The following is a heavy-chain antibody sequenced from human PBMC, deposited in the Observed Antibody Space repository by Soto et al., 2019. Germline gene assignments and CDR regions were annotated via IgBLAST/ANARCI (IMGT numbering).Heavy chain of an antibody. Sequence: QVQLVQSGAEVKKPGSSVKVSCKASGGTFSSYAISWVRQAPGQGLEWMGGIIPMFGTPDYAQKFQGRVTISADESTSTAYMELSSLRSEDTAVYYCAFTLSANYYYGMDVWGQGTTVTVSS. CDR2: IIPMFGTP. J-gene: IGHJ6*02. V-gene: IGHV1-69*12. CDR1: GGTFSSYA. D-gene: IGHD3-16*01. CDR3: AFTLSANYYYGMDV.